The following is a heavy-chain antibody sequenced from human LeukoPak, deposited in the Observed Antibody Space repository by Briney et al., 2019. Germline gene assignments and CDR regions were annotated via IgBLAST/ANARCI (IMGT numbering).Heavy chain of an antibody. V-gene: IGHV5-51*01. CDR2: IYPGDSDT. J-gene: IGHJ6*02. D-gene: IGHD4-17*01. CDR1: GYSFTSYW. CDR3: ARCSDGDPDTLYYYGMDV. Sequence: GESLKISCKGPGYSFTSYWIGWVRQMPGKGLEWMGIIYPGDSDTRYSPSFQGQVTISADKSISTAYLQWSSLKASDTAMYYCARCSDGDPDTLYYYGMDVWGQGTTVTVSS.